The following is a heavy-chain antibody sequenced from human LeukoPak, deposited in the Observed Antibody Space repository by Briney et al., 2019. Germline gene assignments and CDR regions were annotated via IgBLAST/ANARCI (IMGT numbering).Heavy chain of an antibody. CDR3: ARLPYYDFWSGLLFDY. CDR1: GYSFTSYW. CDR2: IYPGDSDT. D-gene: IGHD3-3*01. V-gene: IGHV5-51*01. J-gene: IGHJ4*02. Sequence: GESLKISCKGSGYSFTSYWIGWVRQMPGKGLEWMGIIYPGDSDTRYSPSFQGQVTISADKSISTAYLQWSSLKASDTAMYYCARLPYYDFWSGLLFDYWGQGTLVTVSS.